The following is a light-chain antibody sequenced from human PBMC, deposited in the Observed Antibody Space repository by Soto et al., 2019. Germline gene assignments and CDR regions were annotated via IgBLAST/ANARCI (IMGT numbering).Light chain of an antibody. CDR1: QSVLYSSNNKNY. CDR2: WAS. CDR3: RQYYSTLWT. V-gene: IGKV4-1*01. Sequence: DIVMTQSPDSLAVSLGERATINCKSSQSVLYSSNNKNYLAWYQQKPGQPTKLLIYWASTRESGVPDRFSGSGYGINFTLTASSLKAKDVAVYYCRQYYSTLWTFGQGTKLKIK. J-gene: IGKJ1*01.